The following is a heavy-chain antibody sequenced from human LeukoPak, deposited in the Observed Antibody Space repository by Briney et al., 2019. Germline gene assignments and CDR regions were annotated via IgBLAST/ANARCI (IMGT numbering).Heavy chain of an antibody. V-gene: IGHV4-59*08. CDR2: IYYSGST. CDR1: GGSISSYY. D-gene: IGHD7-27*01. Sequence: SETLSLTCTVSGGSISSYYWSWIRQPPGKGLEWIGYIYYSGSTNYNPSLKSRVTISVDTSKNQFSLKLSSVTAADTAVYYCARASARNGDDAFDIWGQGTMVTVSS. J-gene: IGHJ3*02. CDR3: ARASARNGDDAFDI.